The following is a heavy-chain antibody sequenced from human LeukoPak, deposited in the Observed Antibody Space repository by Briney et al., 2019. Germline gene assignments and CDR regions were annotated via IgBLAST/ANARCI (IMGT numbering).Heavy chain of an antibody. CDR1: GYTFTSYY. CDR3: ARAGYCSGGSCYSWDYYYYYMDV. V-gene: IGHV1-8*03. J-gene: IGHJ6*03. Sequence: ASVKVSCKASGYTFTSYYMHWVRQAPGQGLEWMGWMNPNSGNTGYAQKFQGRVTITADESTSTAYMELSSLRSEDTAVYYCARAGYCSGGSCYSWDYYYYYMDVWGKGTTVTISS. D-gene: IGHD2-15*01. CDR2: MNPNSGNT.